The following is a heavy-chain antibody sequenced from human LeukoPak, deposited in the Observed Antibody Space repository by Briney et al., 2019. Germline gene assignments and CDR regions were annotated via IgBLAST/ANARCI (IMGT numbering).Heavy chain of an antibody. CDR2: IYSGGST. D-gene: IGHD3-22*01. J-gene: IGHJ4*02. CDR1: GFTFSSYS. CDR3: ARPYYDSSGYKD. Sequence: GGSLRLSCAASGFTFSSYSMNWVRQAPGKGLEWVSAIYSGGSTYYADSVKGRFTISRDNSKNTLYLQMNSLRAEDTAVYYCARPYYDSSGYKDWGQGTLVTVSS. V-gene: IGHV3-53*01.